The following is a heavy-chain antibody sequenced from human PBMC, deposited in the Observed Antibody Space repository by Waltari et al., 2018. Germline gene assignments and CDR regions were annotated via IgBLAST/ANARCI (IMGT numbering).Heavy chain of an antibody. J-gene: IGHJ3*02. CDR3: AKEEGAFDI. Sequence: EVQLVESGGGLVQPGRSLRLSCAASGFTFDDYAMPWVRQAPGKGLEWVSGISWNSGSIGYADSVKGRFTISRDNAKNSLYLQMNSLRAEDMALYYCAKEEGAFDIWGQGTMVTVSS. CDR1: GFTFDDYA. V-gene: IGHV3-9*03. CDR2: ISWNSGSI.